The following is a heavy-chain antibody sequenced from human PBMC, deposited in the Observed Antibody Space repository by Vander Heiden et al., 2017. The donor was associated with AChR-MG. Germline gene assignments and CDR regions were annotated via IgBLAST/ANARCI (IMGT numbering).Heavy chain of an antibody. CDR3: ARPYCSSTSCYLGNNWFDP. V-gene: IGHV1-69*06. CDR2: IIPIFGTA. Sequence: QLQLVQSGAEVKKPGSSVKVSCKASAGTFSSYAISSLRQAPGQGLEWMGGIIPIFGTANYAQKFQGRVTITADKSTSTAYMELSSLRSEDTAVYYCARPYCSSTSCYLGNNWFDPWGQGTLVTVSS. CDR1: AGTFSSYA. D-gene: IGHD2-2*01. J-gene: IGHJ5*02.